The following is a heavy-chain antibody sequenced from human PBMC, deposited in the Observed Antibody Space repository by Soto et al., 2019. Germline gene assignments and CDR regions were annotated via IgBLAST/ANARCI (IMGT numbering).Heavy chain of an antibody. D-gene: IGHD3-9*01. V-gene: IGHV3-23*01. J-gene: IGHJ4*02. CDR2: ISGSGGAT. CDR3: GRVMTAYALYYFDY. Sequence: EVQLLESGGGVVQPGGSLRLSCAVSGFIFTESGMSWVRLAPGKGLEWVSAISGSGGATYYADSVQGRFTISKDFSKNTLYLQMSGLRAEDTAVYFCGRVMTAYALYYFDYWGQGSLVTVSS. CDR1: GFIFTESG.